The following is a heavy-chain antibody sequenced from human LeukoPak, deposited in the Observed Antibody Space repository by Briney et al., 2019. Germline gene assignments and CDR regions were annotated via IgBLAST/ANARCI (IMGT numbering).Heavy chain of an antibody. J-gene: IGHJ4*02. V-gene: IGHV1-46*03. CDR2: INPSGGST. CDR1: GYTFTSYH. CDR3: ARESPLYDFWSGYLFDY. D-gene: IGHD3-3*01. Sequence: APVKVSCKASGYTFTSYHMHWVRQAPGQGLEWMGIINPSGGSTSYAQKFQGRVTMTRDTSTSTVYMELSSLRSEDTAVYYCARESPLYDFWSGYLFDYWGQGTLVTVSS.